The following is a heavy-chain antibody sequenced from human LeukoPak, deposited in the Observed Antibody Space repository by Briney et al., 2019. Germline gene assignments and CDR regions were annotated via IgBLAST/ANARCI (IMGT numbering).Heavy chain of an antibody. CDR3: ARGDELRYFDWLLGFDY. CDR1: GGSISSYY. Sequence: SETLSLSCTVSGGSISSYYWSWIGQPPGKGLEWIGYIYYSGSTNYNPSLKSRVTISVDTSKNQFSLKLSSVTAADTAVYYCARGDELRYFDWLLGFDYWGQGTLVTVSS. V-gene: IGHV4-59*01. D-gene: IGHD3-9*01. J-gene: IGHJ4*02. CDR2: IYYSGST.